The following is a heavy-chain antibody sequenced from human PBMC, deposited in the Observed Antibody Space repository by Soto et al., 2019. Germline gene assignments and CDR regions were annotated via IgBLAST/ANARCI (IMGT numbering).Heavy chain of an antibody. CDR2: MNPKSGNT. CDR1: GYTITIYD. V-gene: IGHV1-8*01. J-gene: IGHJ4*03. CDR3: AGPVKSKTHGGTTDCPEPSKGRFHLSRDDSNNSVYRQMNSLKIEDTAVYYCTTDSYNRITRVRFDY. Sequence: SLVKLSRKASGYTITIYDINWVRQATEQGLEWMGWMNPKSGNTGDAQKIQGRVTTTRNASISKAYMEVSSRSAEDTAVYEWAGPVKSKTHGGTTDCPEPSKGRFHLSRDDSNNSVYRQMNSLKIEDTAVYYCTTDSYNRITRVRFDYWGHGTLVTVSS. D-gene: IGHD1-1*01.